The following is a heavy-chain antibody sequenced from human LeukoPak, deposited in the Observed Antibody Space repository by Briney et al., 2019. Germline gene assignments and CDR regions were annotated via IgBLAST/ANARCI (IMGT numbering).Heavy chain of an antibody. CDR2: IYHSGST. CDR3: AREAAAGYYYYYYYMDV. Sequence: SETLSLTCTVSGDSISSNYWSWIRQPPGKGLEWIGYIYHSGSTSYNPSLKSRVTISVDTSKNQFSLKLSSVTAADTAVYYCAREAAAGYYYYYYYMDVWGKGTTVTVSS. V-gene: IGHV4-59*12. D-gene: IGHD6-13*01. CDR1: GDSISSNY. J-gene: IGHJ6*03.